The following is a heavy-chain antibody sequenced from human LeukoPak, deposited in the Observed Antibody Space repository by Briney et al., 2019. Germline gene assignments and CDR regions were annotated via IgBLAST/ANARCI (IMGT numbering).Heavy chain of an antibody. Sequence: GASVKVSCKASGDTFGNCAINWVRQAPGQGLEWMGRIIPIFPVTNYAQKFQGRVTITADKATSTAYLELSSLSSEDTAVYYCARGLGYSYGKGPFDYWGQGTLVTVSS. CDR2: IIPIFPVT. V-gene: IGHV1-69*04. CDR3: ARGLGYSYGKGPFDY. CDR1: GDTFGNCA. D-gene: IGHD5-18*01. J-gene: IGHJ4*02.